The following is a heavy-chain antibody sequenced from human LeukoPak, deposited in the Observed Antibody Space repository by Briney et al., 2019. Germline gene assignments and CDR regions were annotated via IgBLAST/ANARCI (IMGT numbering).Heavy chain of an antibody. CDR3: ASNDMYSSSSRYSYYYGMDV. V-gene: IGHV1-69*13. D-gene: IGHD6-6*01. CDR2: IIPIFGTA. Sequence: GASVKVSCKASGGTFSSYAISWVRQAPGQGLEWMGGIIPIFGTANYAQKFQGRVTITADESTRTAYMELSSLRSEDTAVYYCASNDMYSSSSRYSYYYGMDVWGQGTTVTVSS. J-gene: IGHJ6*02. CDR1: GGTFSSYA.